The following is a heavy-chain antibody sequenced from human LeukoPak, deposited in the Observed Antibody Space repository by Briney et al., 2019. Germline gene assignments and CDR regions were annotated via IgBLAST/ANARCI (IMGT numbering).Heavy chain of an antibody. V-gene: IGHV4-61*08. D-gene: IGHD4-11*01. J-gene: IGHJ5*02. CDR2: IYYSGST. CDR3: ARVPRLQYPNWFDP. CDR1: GGSISSGDYY. Sequence: PSETLSLTCTVSGGSISSGDYYWSWIRQPPGKGLVWIGYIYYSGSTNYNPSLKSRVTISVDTSKNQFSLKLSSVTAADTAVYYCARVPRLQYPNWFDPWGQGTLVTVSS.